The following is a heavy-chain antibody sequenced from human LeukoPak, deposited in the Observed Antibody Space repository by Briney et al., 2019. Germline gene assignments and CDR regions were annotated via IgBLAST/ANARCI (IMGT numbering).Heavy chain of an antibody. J-gene: IGHJ6*04. Sequence: GGSLRLSCAASGFTFSSYWMSWVRQAPGKGLEWVANIKQDGSEKYYVGSVKGRFTISRDNAKNSLYLQMNSLRAEDTAVYYCARDDWNAVYYYYGMDVWGRGTTVTVSS. CDR1: GFTFSSYW. CDR3: ARDDWNAVYYYYGMDV. V-gene: IGHV3-7*03. D-gene: IGHD1-1*01. CDR2: IKQDGSEK.